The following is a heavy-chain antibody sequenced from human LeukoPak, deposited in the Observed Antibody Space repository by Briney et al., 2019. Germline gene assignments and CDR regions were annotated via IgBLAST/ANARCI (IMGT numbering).Heavy chain of an antibody. D-gene: IGHD4-23*01. CDR2: IIPIFGTA. Sequence: GGSLRLSCAASGFTVSSNYMSWVRQAPGQGLEWMGGIIPIFGTANYAQKFQGRVTITADESTSTAYMELRSLRSDDTAVYYCARSRSTVVTSGGWFDPWGQGTLVTVSS. J-gene: IGHJ5*02. CDR3: ARSRSTVVTSGGWFDP. V-gene: IGHV1-69*01. CDR1: GFTVSSNY.